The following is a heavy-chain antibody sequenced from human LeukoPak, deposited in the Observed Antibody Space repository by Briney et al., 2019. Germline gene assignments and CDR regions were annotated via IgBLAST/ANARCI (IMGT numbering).Heavy chain of an antibody. D-gene: IGHD2-2*01. Sequence: ASVKVSCKASGYTFTSYGISWVRQAPGQGLEWMGWISAYNGNTNYAQKLQGRVTMTTDTSTSTAYMELRSLRSDDTAVYYCARDRAPGRSTSRRLWFDYWGQGTLVTVSS. CDR1: GYTFTSYG. V-gene: IGHV1-18*01. J-gene: IGHJ4*02. CDR3: ARDRAPGRSTSRRLWFDY. CDR2: ISAYNGNT.